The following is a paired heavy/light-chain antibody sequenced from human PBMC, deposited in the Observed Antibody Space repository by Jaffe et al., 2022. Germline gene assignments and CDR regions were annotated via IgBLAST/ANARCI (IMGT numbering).Light chain of an antibody. V-gene: IGKV1-13*02. CDR3: QQFNGYPLT. Sequence: AIQLTQSPSSLSASVGDRVTITCRASQAIGTSLGWYQVQPGKPPNLLVYGASTLKTGVPSRFSGNGSGTEFTLTISGLQPEDVASYYCQQFNGYPLTFGGGTKVEI. CDR1: QAIGTS. J-gene: IGKJ4*01. CDR2: GAS.
Heavy chain of an antibody. J-gene: IGHJ4*02. D-gene: IGHD3-22*01. CDR2: ISHTGNTV. CDR3: ARKYFYDTSGYSY. Sequence: EVRLVESGGGLIQPGGSLRLSCTASGFTFSNYEMNWVRQAPGKGLEWVSYISHTGNTVYYADSVKGRFTISRDNAKNSLFLQMNGLTAEDTALYYCARKYFYDTSGYSYWGQGTQVTVSS. V-gene: IGHV3-48*03. CDR1: GFTFSNYE.